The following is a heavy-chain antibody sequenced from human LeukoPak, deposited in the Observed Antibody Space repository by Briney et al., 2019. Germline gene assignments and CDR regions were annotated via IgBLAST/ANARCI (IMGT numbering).Heavy chain of an antibody. CDR3: ARGSKDLDF. CDR1: GFTFSSFA. CDR2: IGSSGDST. Sequence: GGSLRLSCAPSGFTFSSFAMNWVRQAPGKGLEWVSTIGSSGDSTYYADSVRGRFTISRDNSKNTMHLQMNNLRAKDTAFYYCARGSKDLDFWGQGTLVTVSS. D-gene: IGHD3-10*01. V-gene: IGHV3-23*01. J-gene: IGHJ4*02.